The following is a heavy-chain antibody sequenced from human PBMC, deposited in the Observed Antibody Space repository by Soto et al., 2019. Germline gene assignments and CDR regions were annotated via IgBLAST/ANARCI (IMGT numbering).Heavy chain of an antibody. V-gene: IGHV4-39*07. CDR3: ARDRSEWEPDYYYYGMDV. Sequence: PSETLSLTWTVSGGSISSRDYYWRWIRQPPGKGLEWIGEIYHSGSTNYNPSLKSRVTISVDKSKNQFSLKLSSVTAADTAVYYCARDRSEWEPDYYYYGMDVWGQGTTVTVSS. D-gene: IGHD1-26*01. CDR1: GGSISSRDYY. CDR2: IYHSGST. J-gene: IGHJ6*02.